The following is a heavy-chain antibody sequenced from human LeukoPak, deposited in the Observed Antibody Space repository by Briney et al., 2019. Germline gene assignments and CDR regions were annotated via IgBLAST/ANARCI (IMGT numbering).Heavy chain of an antibody. V-gene: IGHV3-21*01. Sequence: GGSLRLSCAVSGFTFSRYSLHWVRQAPGKGLEWVSSISSSSSYTYYADSVKGRFAISRDNAKNSLFLQMNSLRAEDTAVYYCAELGITMIGGVWGKGTTVTISS. CDR2: ISSSSSYT. J-gene: IGHJ6*04. CDR1: GFTFSRYS. CDR3: AELGITMIGGV. D-gene: IGHD3-10*02.